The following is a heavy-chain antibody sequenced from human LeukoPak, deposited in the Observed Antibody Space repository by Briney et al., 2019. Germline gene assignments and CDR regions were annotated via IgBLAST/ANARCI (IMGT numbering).Heavy chain of an antibody. J-gene: IGHJ3*02. Sequence: AGSLRLSCAASGFTFSSNKMSCVLQAPREGLEGCSYNSSNSSGIHYTASVKGRFTISRGNAKNSLYLQMSSLSAVDTAVYYCAREIAVAGATGDYDIWGQGTMVTVSS. CDR2: NSSNSSGI. CDR1: GFTFSSNK. D-gene: IGHD6-19*01. CDR3: AREIAVAGATGDYDI. V-gene: IGHV3-48*03.